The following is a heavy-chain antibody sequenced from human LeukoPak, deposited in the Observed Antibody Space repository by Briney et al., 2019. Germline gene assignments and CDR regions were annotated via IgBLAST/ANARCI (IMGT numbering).Heavy chain of an antibody. J-gene: IGHJ3*02. V-gene: IGHV4-59*01. Sequence: SETLSLTCTVSGGSISSYYRSWIRQPPGKGQEGIGNIPYRRNTNYNPSLKSRVTISVDTSKNQFSLKMSCVTAADTAVYYCARERGPWKQLWLSWPPGAFDIWGQGTMVTVSS. CDR2: IPYRRNT. D-gene: IGHD5-18*01. CDR1: GGSISSYY. CDR3: ARERGPWKQLWLSWPPGAFDI.